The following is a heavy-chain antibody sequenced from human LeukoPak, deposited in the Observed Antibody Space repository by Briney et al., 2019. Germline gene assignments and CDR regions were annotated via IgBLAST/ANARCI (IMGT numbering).Heavy chain of an antibody. CDR2: INHSGST. CDR1: GGSFSGYY. J-gene: IGHJ4*02. Sequence: SETLSLTCAVYGGSFSGYYWSWIRQPPGKGLEWIGEINHSGSTNYNPSLKSRVTISVDTSKNQFSLKLSSVTAADTAVYYCARASSSPVAGFDYWGQGTLVTVSS. CDR3: ARASSSPVAGFDY. V-gene: IGHV4-34*01. D-gene: IGHD6-6*01.